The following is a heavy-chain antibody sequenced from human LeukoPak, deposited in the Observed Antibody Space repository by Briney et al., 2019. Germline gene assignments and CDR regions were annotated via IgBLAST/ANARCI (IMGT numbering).Heavy chain of an antibody. Sequence: ASVKVSCKASGYTFTGYYMHWVRQAPGQGLEWMGRINPNSGGTNYAQKFQGRVTMTRDTSISTAYMELSRLRSDDSAVYYCARAEPKSYNWNYGDYWGQGTLVTVSS. V-gene: IGHV1-2*06. CDR2: INPNSGGT. CDR1: GYTFTGYY. D-gene: IGHD1-20*01. J-gene: IGHJ4*02. CDR3: ARAEPKSYNWNYGDY.